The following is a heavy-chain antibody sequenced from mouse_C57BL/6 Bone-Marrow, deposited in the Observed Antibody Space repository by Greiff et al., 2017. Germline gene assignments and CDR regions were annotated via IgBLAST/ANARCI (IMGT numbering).Heavy chain of an antibody. Sequence: EVKLVESGGDLVKPGGSLKLSCAASGFTFSSYGMSWVRQTPDKRLEWVATISSGGSYTYYPDSVKGRFTISRDNAKNTLYLQMGSLKSEDTAMYYCASSSWAWFAYWGQGTLVTVSA. J-gene: IGHJ3*01. CDR1: GFTFSSYG. D-gene: IGHD1-1*01. CDR3: ASSSWAWFAY. CDR2: ISSGGSYT. V-gene: IGHV5-6*01.